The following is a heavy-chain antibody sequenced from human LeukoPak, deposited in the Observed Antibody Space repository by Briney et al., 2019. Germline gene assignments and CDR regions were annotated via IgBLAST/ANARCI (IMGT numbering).Heavy chain of an antibody. Sequence: GGSLRLSCEAAGTTFSRYWMNWVRQAPGKGLEWVANIKQDGSEKYYVDSVKGRFTISRDNAKDSLYLQMNSLRAEDTAVYYCAGGAGWLVDYWGQGTLVTVSS. D-gene: IGHD6-19*01. J-gene: IGHJ4*02. CDR1: GTTFSRYW. CDR2: IKQDGSEK. CDR3: AGGAGWLVDY. V-gene: IGHV3-7*03.